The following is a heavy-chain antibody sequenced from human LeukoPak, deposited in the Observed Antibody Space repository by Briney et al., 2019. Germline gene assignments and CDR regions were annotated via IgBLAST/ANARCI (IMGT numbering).Heavy chain of an antibody. CDR1: GGSIGTSY. V-gene: IGHV4-4*07. CDR2: IYTSGST. D-gene: IGHD3-22*01. J-gene: IGHJ3*02. CDR3: ARDLSYYDSSGYDAFDI. Sequence: SETLSLTCTVSGGSIGTSYWSWIRQPAGKGLEWIGRIYTSGSTNYNPSLKSRVTMSVDTSKNQFSLKLSSVTAADTAVYYCARDLSYYDSSGYDAFDIWGQGTMVTVSS.